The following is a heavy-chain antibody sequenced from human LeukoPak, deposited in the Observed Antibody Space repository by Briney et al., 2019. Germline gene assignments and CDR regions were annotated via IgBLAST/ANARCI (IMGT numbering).Heavy chain of an antibody. CDR2: IYYTGST. V-gene: IGHV4-39*01. J-gene: IGHJ3*02. Sequence: SETLSLTCTVSGDSIGSSNFYWGWIRQPPGKGLEWIGTIYYTGSTYYNPSLKSRVTISVDSSKNQFSLNLTSVTAADTAVYYCARSNQRYAYDSSGYYYALNIWGQGTLVTVSS. CDR1: GDSIGSSNFY. D-gene: IGHD3-22*01. CDR3: ARSNQRYAYDSSGYYYALNI.